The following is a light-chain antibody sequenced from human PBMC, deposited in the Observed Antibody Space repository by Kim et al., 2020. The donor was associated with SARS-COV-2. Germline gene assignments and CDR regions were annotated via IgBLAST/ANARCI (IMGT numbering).Light chain of an antibody. CDR2: GVS. Sequence: PGERAALSCRASQSVSSSYLAWYQQKPGQSPRLLIYGVSSRAPGIPDRFIGGGSGTDLTLTISRLEPEDFAVYYCQHYGGSLFSFGQGTKLE. J-gene: IGKJ2*03. CDR3: QHYGGSLFS. V-gene: IGKV3-20*01. CDR1: QSVSSSY.